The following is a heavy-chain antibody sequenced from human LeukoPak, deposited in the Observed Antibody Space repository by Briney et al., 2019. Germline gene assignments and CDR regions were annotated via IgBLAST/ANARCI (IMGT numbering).Heavy chain of an antibody. Sequence: ASVKVSCKASGYTFTSYGISWVRQAPGQGLEWMGWISAYNGNTNYAQKLQDRVTMTTDTSTSTAYMELRSLRSDDTAVYYCARSSLWFGEYNWFDPWGQGTLVTVSS. D-gene: IGHD3-10*01. CDR1: GYTFTSYG. V-gene: IGHV1-18*01. CDR2: ISAYNGNT. CDR3: ARSSLWFGEYNWFDP. J-gene: IGHJ5*02.